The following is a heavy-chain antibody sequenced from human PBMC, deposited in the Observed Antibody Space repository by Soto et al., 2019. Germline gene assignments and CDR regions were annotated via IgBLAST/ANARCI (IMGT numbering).Heavy chain of an antibody. V-gene: IGHV3-73*01. D-gene: IGHD4-17*01. CDR3: TRTYGDYVRDY. CDR1: WVTFSGSA. Sequence: EVQLVESGGGLVEPGESLKLSFAVPWVTFSGSAMHWVRQASGKGLEWVGRIRSKANNYATAYAASVKGRFTISRDDSKNTASMQMNSLKCEDTAVYYCTRTYGDYVRDYWGQGTLVTVSS. J-gene: IGHJ4*02. CDR2: IRSKANNYAT.